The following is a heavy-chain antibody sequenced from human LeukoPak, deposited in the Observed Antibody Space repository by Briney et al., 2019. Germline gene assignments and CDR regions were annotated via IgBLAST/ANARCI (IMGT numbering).Heavy chain of an antibody. J-gene: IGHJ4*02. D-gene: IGHD5-24*01. CDR1: GYPLTTYG. CDR2: ISADNGNT. Sequence: ASVKVSCKASGYPLTTYGISWVRQAPGQGLEWMGWISADNGNTNYAQKVQGRVTMTTDTSTSTAYMELRSLRSDDTAVYYCATKDGYNCLNFWGQGTLVTVSS. V-gene: IGHV1-18*01. CDR3: ATKDGYNCLNF.